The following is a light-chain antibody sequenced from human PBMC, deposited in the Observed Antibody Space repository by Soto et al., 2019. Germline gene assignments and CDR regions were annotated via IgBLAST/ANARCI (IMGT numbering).Light chain of an antibody. CDR1: QSVSSN. Sequence: EIGVTHYPPTPCVSPRESASLSFRASQSVSSNLVWYQQIPGQAPRLLIYDASTRATGIPARFSGSGSGTEFTLTISSLQSEDFAVYNCQQYTNWRTFGQGTKVDIK. CDR3: QQYTNWRT. J-gene: IGKJ1*01. CDR2: DAS. V-gene: IGKV3-15*01.